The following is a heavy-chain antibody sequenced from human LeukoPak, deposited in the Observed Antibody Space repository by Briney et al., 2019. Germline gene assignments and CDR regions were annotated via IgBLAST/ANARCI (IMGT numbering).Heavy chain of an antibody. Sequence: SETLSLTCSVSGYSFTSGHYWGWIRQPPGKGLEWIANTYHTGSAHYNPSLKSRVTISVDTSKNQFSLKLSSVTAADTAVYYCARYCTSTTCILRGFDYWGQGTLVTVSS. D-gene: IGHD2-2*01. J-gene: IGHJ4*02. CDR3: ARYCTSTTCILRGFDY. CDR1: GYSFTSGHY. CDR2: TYHTGSA. V-gene: IGHV4-38-2*01.